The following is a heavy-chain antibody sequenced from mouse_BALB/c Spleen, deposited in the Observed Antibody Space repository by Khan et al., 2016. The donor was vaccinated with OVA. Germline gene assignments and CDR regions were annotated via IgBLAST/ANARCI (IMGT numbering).Heavy chain of an antibody. CDR2: IYPYNDDT. CDR1: GYTFTSYV. J-gene: IGHJ3*01. CDR3: TRQLRRQRFPY. Sequence: VQLQQSGPELVKPGASVKMSCKASGYTFTSYVMHWVRQKPGQGLEWIGYIYPYNDDTKYNEKFKGKATMTSDKSSSSAFMELSSLTSEDSAVEFCTRQLRRQRFPYWGQGTLVTVSA. D-gene: IGHD1-2*01. V-gene: IGHV1S136*01.